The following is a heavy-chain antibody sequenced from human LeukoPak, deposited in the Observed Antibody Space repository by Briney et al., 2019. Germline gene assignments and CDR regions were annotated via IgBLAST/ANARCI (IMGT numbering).Heavy chain of an antibody. J-gene: IGHJ4*02. CDR2: VSRSGST. Sequence: KSSETLSLTCSVSGFSINTDYYWGWIRQPPGKGLEWLGSVSRSGSTFYNPSLKSRLSMSVDTSKSQFSLQLSSVTAADTAVYYCVGLGTMTLCLAYWGQGTLVTVSS. D-gene: IGHD2-2*01. CDR1: GFSINTDYY. CDR3: VGLGTMTLCLAY. V-gene: IGHV4-38-2*01.